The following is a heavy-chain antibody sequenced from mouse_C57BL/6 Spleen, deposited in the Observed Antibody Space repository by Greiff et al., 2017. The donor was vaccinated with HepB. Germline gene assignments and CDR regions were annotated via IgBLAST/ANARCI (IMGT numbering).Heavy chain of an antibody. CDR3: TRGGPYFDY. CDR2: IDPETGGT. V-gene: IGHV1-15*01. J-gene: IGHJ2*01. CDR1: GYTFTDYV. Sequence: QVQLQQSGAELVRPGASVTLSCKASGYTFTDYVMHWVKQTPVHGLEWIGAIDPETGGTAYNQKFKGKAILTADKSSSTAYMELRSLTSEDSAVYYCTRGGPYFDYWGQGTTLTVSS.